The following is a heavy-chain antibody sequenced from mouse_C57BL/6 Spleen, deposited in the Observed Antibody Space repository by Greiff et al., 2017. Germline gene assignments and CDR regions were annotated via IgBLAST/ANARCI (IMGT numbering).Heavy chain of an antibody. Sequence: VQLQQPGAELVKPGASVKLSCKASGYTFTSYWMHWVKQRPGQGLEWIGMIHPNSGSTNYNEKFKSKATLTVDKSSSTAYMQLSSLTSEDSAVYYCARASWDGGFAYWGQGTLVTVSA. D-gene: IGHD4-1*01. CDR2: IHPNSGST. CDR1: GYTFTSYW. J-gene: IGHJ3*01. V-gene: IGHV1-64*01. CDR3: ARASWDGGFAY.